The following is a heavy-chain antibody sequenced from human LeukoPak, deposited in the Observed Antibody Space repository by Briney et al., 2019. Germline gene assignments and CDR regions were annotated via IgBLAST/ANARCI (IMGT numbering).Heavy chain of an antibody. CDR1: GFTFSTYA. D-gene: IGHD2-2*02. J-gene: IGHJ4*02. Sequence: GGSLRLSCAASGFTFSTYAMSWVRQAPGKGLEWVSGISASGGSTYYADSVKGRFTISRDNSKNTLYLQMNSLRAEGTAVYYCAKHTPGFSWWGQGTLVTVSS. V-gene: IGHV3-23*01. CDR2: ISASGGST. CDR3: AKHTPGFSW.